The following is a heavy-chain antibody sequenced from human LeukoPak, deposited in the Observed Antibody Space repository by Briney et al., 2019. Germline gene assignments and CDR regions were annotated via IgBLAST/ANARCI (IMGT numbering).Heavy chain of an antibody. CDR2: ISSYNGNI. V-gene: IGHV1-18*04. CDR1: GYMFNAYG. Sequence: ASVKVSCKASGYMFNAYGISWVRQAPGQGLEWMGWISSYNGNINYPQKFQGRVTVTTDTSTTTAYMELTSLTSDDTAMYYCAREVILNAAYCSDCNSGQFFDHWGQGTLVTVSS. D-gene: IGHD2-15*01. CDR3: AREVILNAAYCSDCNSGQFFDH. J-gene: IGHJ4*02.